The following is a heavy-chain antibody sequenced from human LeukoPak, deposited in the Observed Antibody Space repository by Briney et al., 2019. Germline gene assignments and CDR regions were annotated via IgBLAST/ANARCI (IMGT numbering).Heavy chain of an antibody. Sequence: PGGSLRLSCAASGFTFSSYWMTWFRQAPGKGLEWVANISPDAGTKYYVASVQGRFTISRDNAKNSLYLQMSSLRADDTALYFCSRDVSRNTPDFWGQGTLVSVSS. CDR1: GFTFSSYW. CDR2: ISPDAGTK. D-gene: IGHD2-2*01. V-gene: IGHV3-7*01. CDR3: SRDVSRNTPDF. J-gene: IGHJ4*02.